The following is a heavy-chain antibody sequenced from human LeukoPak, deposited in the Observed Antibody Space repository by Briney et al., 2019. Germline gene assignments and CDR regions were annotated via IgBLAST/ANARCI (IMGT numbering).Heavy chain of an antibody. Sequence: GGSLRLSCAASGFTFSSYSMNWVRQAPGKGLEWVSYISSSSSTIYYADSVKGRFTISRDNAKNSLYLQMNSLRAEDTAVYYCARVQQWLAIDYWGQGTLVTVSS. J-gene: IGHJ4*02. V-gene: IGHV3-48*01. CDR1: GFTFSSYS. D-gene: IGHD6-19*01. CDR2: ISSSSSTI. CDR3: ARVQQWLAIDY.